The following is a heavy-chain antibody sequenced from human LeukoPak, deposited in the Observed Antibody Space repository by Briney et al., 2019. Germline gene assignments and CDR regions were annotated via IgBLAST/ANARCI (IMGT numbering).Heavy chain of an antibody. Sequence: SQTLSLTCTVSGGSISSGSYYWSWLRQPAGKGLEWIGRIYTSGSTNYNPSLKSRVTISVDTSKNQFSLKLSSVTAADTAVYYCARGRTKLGITYYFDYWGQGTLVTVSS. CDR3: ARGRTKLGITYYFDY. J-gene: IGHJ4*02. D-gene: IGHD7-27*01. CDR1: GGSISSGSYY. V-gene: IGHV4-61*02. CDR2: IYTSGST.